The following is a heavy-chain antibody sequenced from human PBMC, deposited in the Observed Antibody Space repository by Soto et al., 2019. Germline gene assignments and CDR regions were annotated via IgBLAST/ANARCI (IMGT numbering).Heavy chain of an antibody. V-gene: IGHV4-31*03. CDR2: IYYSGST. CDR3: ARGRRTEYYYGMDV. D-gene: IGHD2-2*01. CDR1: GGSISSGGYY. Sequence: PSETLSLTCTVSGGSISSGGYYWSWIRQHPGKGLEWIGYIYYSGSTYYNPSLKSRVTISVDTSKNQFSLKLSSVTAADTAVYYCARGRRTEYYYGMDVWGQGTTVTVSS. J-gene: IGHJ6*02.